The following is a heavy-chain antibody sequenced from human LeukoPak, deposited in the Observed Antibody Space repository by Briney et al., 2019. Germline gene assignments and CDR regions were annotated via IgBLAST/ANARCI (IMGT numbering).Heavy chain of an antibody. J-gene: IGHJ3*01. CDR3: AREVSRSWAPGAFDV. V-gene: IGHV4-59*01. CDR1: GDSITNSY. Sequence: PSETLSLTCTVSGDSITNSYWAWIRQPPGKGLEWIANVSNNGRKNYNPSLKRRVTISMDTSKNQFSLRLNSLTAADTAVYYCAREVSRSWAPGAFDVWGQGTRVTVSS. D-gene: IGHD6-13*01. CDR2: VSNNGRK.